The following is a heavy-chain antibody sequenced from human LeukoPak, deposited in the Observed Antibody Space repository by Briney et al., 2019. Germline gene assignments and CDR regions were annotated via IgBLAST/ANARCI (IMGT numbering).Heavy chain of an antibody. CDR3: ARAPTYYDFWSGYYVTNQIDY. Sequence: TSETLSLTCTVSGGSISSGDYYWSWIRQPPGKGLEWIGYIYYSGSTYYNPSLKSRVTISVDTSKNQFSLKLSSATAADTAVYYCARAPTYYDFWSGYYVTNQIDYWGQGTLVTVSS. CDR1: GGSISSGDYY. J-gene: IGHJ4*02. D-gene: IGHD3-3*01. CDR2: IYYSGST. V-gene: IGHV4-30-4*01.